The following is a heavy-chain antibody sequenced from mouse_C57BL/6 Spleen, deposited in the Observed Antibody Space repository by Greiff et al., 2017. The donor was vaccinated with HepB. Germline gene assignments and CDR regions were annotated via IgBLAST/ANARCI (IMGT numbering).Heavy chain of an antibody. J-gene: IGHJ4*01. V-gene: IGHV1-80*01. Sequence: VQLQQSGAELVKPGASVKISCKASGYAFSSYWMNWVKQRPGKGLEWIGQIYPGDGDTNYNGKFKGKATLTADKSSSTAYMQRSSLTSEDSAVYFCARRDYDGYYDAMDYWGQGTSVTVSS. CDR1: GYAFSSYW. CDR2: IYPGDGDT. CDR3: ARRDYDGYYDAMDY. D-gene: IGHD2-3*01.